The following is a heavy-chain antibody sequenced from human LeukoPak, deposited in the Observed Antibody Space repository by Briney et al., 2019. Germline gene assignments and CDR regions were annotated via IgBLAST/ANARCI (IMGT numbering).Heavy chain of an antibody. CDR1: GFTFSSYA. CDR2: ISSSSSYI. CDR3: ARDRAAVSGDFDY. D-gene: IGHD6-19*01. Sequence: GGSLRLSCAASGFTFSSYAMHWVRQAPGKGLEWVSSISSSSSYIYYTDSVKGRFTISRDNAKNSLYLQMNSLRAEDTAVYYCARDRAAVSGDFDYWGQGTLVAVSS. V-gene: IGHV3-21*01. J-gene: IGHJ4*02.